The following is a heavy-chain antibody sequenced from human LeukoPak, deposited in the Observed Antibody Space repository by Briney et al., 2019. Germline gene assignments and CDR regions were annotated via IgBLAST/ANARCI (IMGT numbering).Heavy chain of an antibody. CDR3: AKDRGAAAGRSFDY. V-gene: IGHV3-9*03. CDR1: GFTFDDYA. D-gene: IGHD6-13*01. J-gene: IGHJ4*02. Sequence: TGGSLRLSCAASGFTFDDYAMHWVRQAPGKGLEWVSGISWNSRSIGYADSVKGRFTISRDNAKNSLYLQMNSLRAEDMALYYCAKDRGAAAGRSFDYWGQGTLVTVSP. CDR2: ISWNSRSI.